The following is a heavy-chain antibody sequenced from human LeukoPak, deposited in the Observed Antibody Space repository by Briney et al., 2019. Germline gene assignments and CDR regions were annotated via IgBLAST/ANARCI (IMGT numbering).Heavy chain of an antibody. CDR1: GYSFTSYW. CDR2: IYPGDSDT. CDR3: ARHYSMVTGENWFDP. Sequence: GESLKISCKGSGYSFTSYWIGWVRQMPGKGLEWMGIIYPGDSDTRYSPSFQGQVTISADKSISTAYLQWSSLKASDTAMYYCARHYSMVTGENWFDPWGQGILVTVSS. D-gene: IGHD5-18*01. V-gene: IGHV5-51*01. J-gene: IGHJ5*02.